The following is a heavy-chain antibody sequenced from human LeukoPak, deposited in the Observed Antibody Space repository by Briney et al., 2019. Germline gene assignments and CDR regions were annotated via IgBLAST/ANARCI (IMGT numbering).Heavy chain of an antibody. J-gene: IGHJ6*03. CDR2: IFHSGTT. Sequence: PSETLSLTCTMSGGPISPYYWSWIRQPPGKGLEWIAYIFHSGTTKYNPSLKSRVAISLDTPKSQFSLKLHSVTAADTAVYYCARGGYYYLDVWGRGTTVTVSS. CDR1: GGPISPYY. CDR3: ARGGYYYLDV. V-gene: IGHV4-59*01.